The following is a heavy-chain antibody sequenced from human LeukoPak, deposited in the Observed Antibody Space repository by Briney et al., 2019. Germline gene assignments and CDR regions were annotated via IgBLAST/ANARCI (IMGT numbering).Heavy chain of an antibody. CDR3: ATTPPGVEAGTLDC. D-gene: IGHD6-19*01. CDR2: ISAYNGDT. CDR1: GYTFTNYG. V-gene: IGHV1-18*01. J-gene: IGHJ4*02. Sequence: GASVTVSCKASGYTFTNYGITWVRQAPGQGLEWMGWISAYNGDTDYAQKFQGRVTMTTDTSTSTVYMELRSLRSDDTAIYYCATTPPGVEAGTLDCWGQGTLVTVSS.